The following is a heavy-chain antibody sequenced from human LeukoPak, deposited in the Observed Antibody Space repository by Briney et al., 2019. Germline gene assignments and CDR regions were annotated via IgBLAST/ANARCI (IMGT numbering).Heavy chain of an antibody. CDR2: IYTSGST. V-gene: IGHV4-4*07. Sequence: KTSETLSLTCTVSGGSISSYYWSWIRQPAGKGLEWIGRIYTSGSTNYNPSLKSRVTMSVDTSKNQFSLKLSSVTAADTAVYYCARSTHGYYYDSSGYYFDYWGQGTLVTVSS. J-gene: IGHJ4*02. CDR3: ARSTHGYYYDSSGYYFDY. D-gene: IGHD3-22*01. CDR1: GGSISSYY.